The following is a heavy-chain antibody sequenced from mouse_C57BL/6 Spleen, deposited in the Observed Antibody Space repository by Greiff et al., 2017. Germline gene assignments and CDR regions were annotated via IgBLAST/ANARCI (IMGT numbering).Heavy chain of an antibody. CDR1: GFTFSSYA. CDR3: ARDRPGFAY. J-gene: IGHJ3*01. Sequence: EVKLVESGGGLVKPGGSLKLSCAASGFTFSSYAMSWVRQTPEKRLEWVATISDGGSYTYYPDNVKGRFTISRDNAKNNLYLQMSHLKSEDTAMYYCARDRPGFAYWGQGTLVTVSA. CDR2: ISDGGSYT. V-gene: IGHV5-4*01.